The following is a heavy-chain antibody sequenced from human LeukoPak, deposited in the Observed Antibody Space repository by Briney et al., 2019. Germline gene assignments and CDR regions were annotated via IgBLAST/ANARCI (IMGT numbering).Heavy chain of an antibody. CDR2: IYYSGST. J-gene: IGHJ4*02. CDR1: GGSISSHY. Sequence: SETLSLTCTVSGGSISSHYWSWIRQPPGKGLEWIGYIYYSGSTNYNPSLKGRVSISEDTSRNQFSLKLNSVTAADTAVYYCARFSVALDYWGQGALVTVSS. D-gene: IGHD5-12*01. CDR3: ARFSVALDY. V-gene: IGHV4-59*11.